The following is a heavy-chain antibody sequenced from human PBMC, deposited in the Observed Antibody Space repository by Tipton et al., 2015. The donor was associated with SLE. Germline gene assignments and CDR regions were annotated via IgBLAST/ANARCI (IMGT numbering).Heavy chain of an antibody. Sequence: TLSLTCTVSGGSISSHYWSWIRQPPGKGLEWIGYIYYSGSTNHNPSLKSRVTISVDTSKNQSSLKLSSVTAADTAVYYCARDHLDVWGQGTTVTVSS. V-gene: IGHV4-59*11. J-gene: IGHJ6*02. CDR2: IYYSGST. CDR3: ARDHLDV. CDR1: GGSISSHY.